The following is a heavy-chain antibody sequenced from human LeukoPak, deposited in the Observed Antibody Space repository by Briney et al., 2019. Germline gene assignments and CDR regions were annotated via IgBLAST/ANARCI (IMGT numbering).Heavy chain of an antibody. Sequence: PSETLSLTCTVSGGSISNYYWSWIRQPPGKGLEWIGYIFYTGSIDYNPSLRGRVTISVDTSKSQFSLRLSSVTAADTAVYFCARHGTSYYYYAMDVWGQGTTVTVSS. CDR3: ARHGTSYYYYAMDV. J-gene: IGHJ6*02. CDR1: GGSISNYY. V-gene: IGHV4-59*08. D-gene: IGHD1-26*01. CDR2: IFYTGSI.